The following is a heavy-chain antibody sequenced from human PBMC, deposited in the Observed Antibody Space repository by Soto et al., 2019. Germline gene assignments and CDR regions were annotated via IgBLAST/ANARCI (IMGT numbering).Heavy chain of an antibody. CDR1: GFTFTSYA. Sequence: EVQLVESGGGLVQPGGSLRLSCAASGFTFTSYAMHWVRQAPGKGLEYVSAISSNGGSTYYANSVKGRFTISRDNSKNPLYLQMGSLRAEDMAVYYCARQWLDSYYFDYWGQGTLVTVSS. J-gene: IGHJ4*02. V-gene: IGHV3-64*01. CDR2: ISSNGGST. CDR3: ARQWLDSYYFDY. D-gene: IGHD6-19*01.